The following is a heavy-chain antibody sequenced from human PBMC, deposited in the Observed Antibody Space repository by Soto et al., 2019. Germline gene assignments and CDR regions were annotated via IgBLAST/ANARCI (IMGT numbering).Heavy chain of an antibody. Sequence: SETLSLTCAVSGGSISSDGYSWSWIRQPPGKGLEWIGYIYHSGSTYYNPSLKSRVTTSVDRSKNQFSLKLSSVTAADTAVYYCARGGYYDSSAYYFDYWGQGTLVTISS. J-gene: IGHJ4*02. CDR2: IYHSGST. V-gene: IGHV4-30-2*01. D-gene: IGHD3-22*01. CDR3: ARGGYYDSSAYYFDY. CDR1: GGSISSDGYS.